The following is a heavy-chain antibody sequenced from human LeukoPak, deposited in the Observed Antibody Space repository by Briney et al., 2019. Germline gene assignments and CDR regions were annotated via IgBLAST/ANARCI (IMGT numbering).Heavy chain of an antibody. CDR1: GFSFSSYG. V-gene: IGHV3-30*18. D-gene: IGHD1-1*01. CDR3: AKGPTRGAFDI. J-gene: IGHJ3*02. Sequence: GGSLRLSCAASGFSFSSYGMHWVRQAPGKGLEWVALISYDGSNKYYADSVKGRFTISRDNSKNTLYLQMNSLRAEDTAVYYCAKGPTRGAFDIWGQGTMVTVSS. CDR2: ISYDGSNK.